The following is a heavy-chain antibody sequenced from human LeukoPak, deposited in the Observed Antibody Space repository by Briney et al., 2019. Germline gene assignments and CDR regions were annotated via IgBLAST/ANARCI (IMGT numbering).Heavy chain of an antibody. Sequence: GGSLRLSCAASGFTFSSYSMNWVRQAPGKGLEWVSSISSSSSYIYYADSVKGRFTISRDNAKNSLYLQMNSLRAEDTAVYYCASLATVTTSYMDVWGKGTTVTVSS. CDR3: ASLATVTTSYMDV. V-gene: IGHV3-21*01. J-gene: IGHJ6*03. CDR1: GFTFSSYS. CDR2: ISSSSSYI. D-gene: IGHD4-11*01.